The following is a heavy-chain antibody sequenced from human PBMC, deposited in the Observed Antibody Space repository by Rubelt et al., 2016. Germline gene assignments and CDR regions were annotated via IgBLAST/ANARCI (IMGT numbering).Heavy chain of an antibody. V-gene: IGHV4-39*01. Sequence: QLQLQESGPGLVKPSETLSLTCTVSGGSIGSRADYWWGWIRQPPGKGLEWIGNIYYNGNTYYSPSLKSRVTVSADTSKNLFSLRLRSVTAADTAIYDCARHGGYKPFDYWGQGALVTVSS. CDR2: IYYNGNT. J-gene: IGHJ4*02. D-gene: IGHD5-18*01. CDR3: ARHGGYKPFDY. CDR1: GGSIGSRADY.